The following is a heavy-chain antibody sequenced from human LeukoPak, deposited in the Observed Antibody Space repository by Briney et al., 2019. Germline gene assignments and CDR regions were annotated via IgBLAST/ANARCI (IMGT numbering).Heavy chain of an antibody. Sequence: TLSLTCTVSGYSISSGYYWSWIRQPPGKGLEWIGYIYYSGSTNYNPSLKSRVTISVDTSKNQFSLKLSSVTAADTAVYYCARRNGDYVSGWFDPWGQGTLVTVSS. CDR2: IYYSGST. D-gene: IGHD4-17*01. V-gene: IGHV4-61*01. CDR3: ARRNGDYVSGWFDP. J-gene: IGHJ5*02. CDR1: GYSISSGYY.